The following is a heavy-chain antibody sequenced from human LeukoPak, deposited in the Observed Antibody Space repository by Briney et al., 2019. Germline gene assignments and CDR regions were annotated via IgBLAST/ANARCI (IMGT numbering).Heavy chain of an antibody. V-gene: IGHV3-23*01. CDR2: ISGSGGST. D-gene: IGHD1-26*01. CDR1: GFTFSSYA. J-gene: IGHJ3*02. Sequence: GGSLRLSCAASGFTFSSYAMSWVRQAPGKGLEWVSAISGSGGSTYYVDSVKGRFTISRDNSKNTLYLQMNSLRAEDTAVYYCARTREGATSAFDIWGQGTMVTVSS. CDR3: ARTREGATSAFDI.